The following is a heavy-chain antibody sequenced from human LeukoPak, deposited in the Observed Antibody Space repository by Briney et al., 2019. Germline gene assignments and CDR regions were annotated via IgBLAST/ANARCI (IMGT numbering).Heavy chain of an antibody. CDR1: GFTFDDYA. Sequence: GGSLRLSCAASGFTFDDYAMHWVRQAPGKGLEWVSGISWNSGSIGYADSVKGRFTISRDNSKNTLYLQMNSLRAEDTAVYYCAKEWLPYYYYGMDVWGQGTTVTVSS. V-gene: IGHV3-9*01. D-gene: IGHD6-19*01. CDR2: ISWNSGSI. CDR3: AKEWLPYYYYGMDV. J-gene: IGHJ6*02.